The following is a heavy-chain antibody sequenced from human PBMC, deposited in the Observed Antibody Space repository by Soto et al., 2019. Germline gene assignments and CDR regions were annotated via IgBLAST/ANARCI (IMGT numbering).Heavy chain of an antibody. CDR2: IYYSGST. D-gene: IGHD3-10*02. CDR1: GGSISSSSYY. J-gene: IGHJ5*02. V-gene: IGHV4-39*01. Sequence: SETLSLTCTVSGGSISSSSYYWGWIRQPPGKGLEWIGSIYYSGSTYYNPSLKSRVTISVDTSKNQFSLKLSSVTAADTAVYYCGACSGSYVGGVIPSNWFDPWGQGTLVTVSS. CDR3: GACSGSYVGGVIPSNWFDP.